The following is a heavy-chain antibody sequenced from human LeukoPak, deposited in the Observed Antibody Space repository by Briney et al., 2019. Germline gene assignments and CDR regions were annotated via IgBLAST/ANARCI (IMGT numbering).Heavy chain of an antibody. CDR1: GYTLTELS. CDR3: ATTPRVVPAIRTYLY. D-gene: IGHD2-2*01. V-gene: IGHV1-24*01. J-gene: IGHJ4*02. CDR2: FDPEDGET. Sequence: GSSVKVSCKVSGYTLTELSMHWVRQAPGKGLEWMGGFDPEDGETIYAQKFQGRVTMAEDTSTDTAYMELSSLRSEDTAVYYCATTPRVVPAIRTYLYWGQGTLVTVSS.